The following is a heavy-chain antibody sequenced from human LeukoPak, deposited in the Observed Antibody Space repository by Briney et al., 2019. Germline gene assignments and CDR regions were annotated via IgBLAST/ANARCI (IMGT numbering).Heavy chain of an antibody. J-gene: IGHJ6*02. CDR2: IKQDGSEK. D-gene: IGHD6-19*01. Sequence: GGSLRLSCAASGFTFGSYWMSWVRQAPGKGLEWVANIKQDGSEKYYVDSVKGRFTISRDNAKNSLYLQMNSLRAEDTAVYYCARDETVAGQAYELSYYGMDVWGQGTTVTVSS. CDR1: GFTFGSYW. CDR3: ARDETVAGQAYELSYYGMDV. V-gene: IGHV3-7*03.